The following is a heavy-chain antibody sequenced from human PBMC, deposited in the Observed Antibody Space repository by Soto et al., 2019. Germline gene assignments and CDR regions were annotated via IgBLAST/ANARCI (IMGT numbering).Heavy chain of an antibody. V-gene: IGHV1-69*13. CDR1: GGTFSSYA. CDR2: IIPIFGTA. Sequence: SVKVSCKASGGTFSSYAISWVRQAPGQGLEWMGGIIPIFGTANYAQKFQGRVTITADESTSTAYMELSSLRSEDTAVYYCARDWYSSSWYYYYGMDVWGQGTTVTVSS. D-gene: IGHD6-13*01. CDR3: ARDWYSSSWYYYYGMDV. J-gene: IGHJ6*02.